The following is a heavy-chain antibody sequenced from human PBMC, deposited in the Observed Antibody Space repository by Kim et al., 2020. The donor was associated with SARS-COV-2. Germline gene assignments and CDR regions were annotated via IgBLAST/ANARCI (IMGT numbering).Heavy chain of an antibody. Sequence: SETLSLTCAVYGGSFSGYYWSWIRQPPGKGLEWIGEINHSGSTNYNPSLKSRVTISVDTSKNQFSLKLSSVTAADTAVYYCARLAKNEVDTAMVWGLYY. CDR2: INHSGST. J-gene: IGHJ4*01. D-gene: IGHD5-18*01. CDR1: GGSFSGYY. V-gene: IGHV4-34*01. CDR3: ARLAKNEVDTAMVWGLYY.